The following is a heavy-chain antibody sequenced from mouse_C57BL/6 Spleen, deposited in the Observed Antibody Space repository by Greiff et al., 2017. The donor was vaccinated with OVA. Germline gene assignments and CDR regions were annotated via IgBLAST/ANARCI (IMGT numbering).Heavy chain of an antibody. J-gene: IGHJ4*01. CDR3: ARNSYAMDY. CDR1: GYTFTSYW. Sequence: VQLQQPGAELVMPGASVKLSCKDSGYTFTSYWMHWVKQRPGQGLEWIGEIDPSDSYTNYNQKFKGKSTLTVDKSSSTAYMQLSSLTSEDSAVYYCARNSYAMDYWGQGTSVTVSS. D-gene: IGHD2-12*01. V-gene: IGHV1-69*01. CDR2: IDPSDSYT.